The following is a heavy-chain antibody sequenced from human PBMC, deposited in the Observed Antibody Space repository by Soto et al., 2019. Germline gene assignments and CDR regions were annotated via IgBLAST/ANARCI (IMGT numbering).Heavy chain of an antibody. V-gene: IGHV3-11*01. J-gene: IGHJ4*02. D-gene: IGHD3-22*01. CDR3: ARDGDDSSGLYFDY. CDR2: ISGSAGPI. CDR1: GFTFSDYY. Sequence: KTGGSLRLSCAASGFTFSDYYMSWIRQAPGKGLEWVSYISGSAGPIYYADSVKGRFTISRDNAKNSLFLQMNSLRAEDTAVYYCARDGDDSSGLYFDYWDQGTLVTVSS.